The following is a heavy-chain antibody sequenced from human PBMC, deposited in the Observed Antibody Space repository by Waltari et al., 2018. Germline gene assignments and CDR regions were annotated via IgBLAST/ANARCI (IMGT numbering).Heavy chain of an antibody. CDR3: ARGRFYDSSGYYPTPEKYWYFDL. CDR2: IYYSGST. Sequence: VQLQVSGPGLVKPSETLSLTRTVSGGSINSHYWTCVRTPPAKALEWIGYIYYSGSTNYNPSRKSRVTISVDTSKNQFSLKLSSVTAADTAVYYCARGRFYDSSGYYPTPEKYWYFDLWGRGTLVTVSS. J-gene: IGHJ2*01. CDR1: GGSINSHY. V-gene: IGHV4-59*11. D-gene: IGHD3-22*01.